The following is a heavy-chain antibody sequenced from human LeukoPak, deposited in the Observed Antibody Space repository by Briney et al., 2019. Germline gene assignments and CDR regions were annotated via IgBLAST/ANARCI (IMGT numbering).Heavy chain of an antibody. CDR3: ARGGNRLGGFYFDN. CDR2: IHHSGST. J-gene: IGHJ4*02. CDR1: GGSISSGGHY. Sequence: PSETLSLTCTVSGGSISSGGHYWSWIRHLPGKGLESIGFIHHSGSTRHNPSLKNRVAISVDTSKNQFALKLSSVTAADTAVYYCARGGNRLGGFYFDNWGQGTLVTVSS. V-gene: IGHV4-31*03. D-gene: IGHD3-10*01.